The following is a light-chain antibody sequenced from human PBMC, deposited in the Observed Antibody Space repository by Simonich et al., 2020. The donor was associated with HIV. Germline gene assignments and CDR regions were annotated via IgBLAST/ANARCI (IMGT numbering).Light chain of an antibody. J-gene: IGKJ2*01. V-gene: IGKV1-33*01. Sequence: DIQMTQSPSSLSASVGDRVTITCQASQDISNYLNWYQQKPGKAPKLLIYDASNLETGVPSRFSGSGSGTDFTFTISSLQPEDIATYYCQQYYSTLMYTFGQGTKLEIK. CDR1: QDISNY. CDR2: DAS. CDR3: QQYYSTLMYT.